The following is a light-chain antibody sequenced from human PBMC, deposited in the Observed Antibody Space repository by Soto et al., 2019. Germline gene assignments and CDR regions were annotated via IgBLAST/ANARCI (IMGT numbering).Light chain of an antibody. CDR1: QTISNY. J-gene: IGKJ5*01. CDR3: QQSYSTPIT. CDR2: AAS. V-gene: IGKV1-39*01. Sequence: IQLTQSPSSLSASVGDRVTITCRASQTISNYLNWYQQKPGKAPKLLIYAASSLQSGVPSRFSGSGSGTDFTLTISSLQPEDFATFYCQQSYSTPITFGQGTRLEIK.